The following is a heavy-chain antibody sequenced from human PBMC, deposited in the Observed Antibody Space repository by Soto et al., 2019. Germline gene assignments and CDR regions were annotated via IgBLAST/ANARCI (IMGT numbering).Heavy chain of an antibody. CDR3: ARRIAAAGTYAFDI. J-gene: IGHJ3*02. CDR1: GFTVSSNY. V-gene: IGHV3-66*04. Sequence: PGGSLRLSCAASGFTVSSNYMSWVRQAPGKGLEWVSVIYSGGSTYYADSVKGRFTISRDNSKNTLYLQMNSLRAEDTAVYYCARRIAAAGTYAFDIWGQGTMVTVSS. CDR2: IYSGGST. D-gene: IGHD6-13*01.